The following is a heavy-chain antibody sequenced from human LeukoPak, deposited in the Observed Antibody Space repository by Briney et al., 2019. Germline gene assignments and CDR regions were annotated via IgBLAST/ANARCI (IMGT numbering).Heavy chain of an antibody. D-gene: IGHD6-19*01. Sequence: GGSLRLSCAASGFTFSNAWMSWVRQAPGKGLEWVGRIKSKTDGGTTDYAAPVKGRFTISRGDSKNTLYLQMNSLKTEDTAVYYCTTTTVAGTVDYWGQGTLVTVSS. CDR1: GFTFSNAW. CDR2: IKSKTDGGTT. J-gene: IGHJ4*02. V-gene: IGHV3-15*01. CDR3: TTTTVAGTVDY.